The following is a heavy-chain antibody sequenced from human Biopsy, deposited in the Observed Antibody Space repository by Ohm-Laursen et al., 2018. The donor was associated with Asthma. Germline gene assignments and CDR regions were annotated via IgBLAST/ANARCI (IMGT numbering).Heavy chain of an antibody. CDR2: ISKDASTQ. CDR3: VRDGTDDAFDI. D-gene: IGHD1-1*01. J-gene: IGHJ3*02. V-gene: IGHV3-30*03. Sequence: SLRLSCAASGFSFSNFGIHWVRQAPGKGLEWVGVISKDASTQDYADSVKGRFTISRDNSKNTLDLQMNSLREEDTAVYYCVRDGTDDAFDIWGQGTVVSVSS. CDR1: GFSFSNFG.